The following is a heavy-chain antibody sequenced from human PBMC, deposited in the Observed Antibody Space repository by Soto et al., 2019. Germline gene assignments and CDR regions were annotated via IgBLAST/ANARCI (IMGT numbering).Heavy chain of an antibody. CDR2: INPNSGGT. CDR3: ARIAAAGDNWFDP. Sequence: ASVKVSCKASGYTFTGYYMHWVRQAPGQGLEWMGWINPNSGGTNYAQKFQGWVTMTRDTSISTAYMELSRLRSDDTAVYYCARIAAAGDNWFDPSGQGTLVTVSS. D-gene: IGHD6-13*01. J-gene: IGHJ5*02. V-gene: IGHV1-2*04. CDR1: GYTFTGYY.